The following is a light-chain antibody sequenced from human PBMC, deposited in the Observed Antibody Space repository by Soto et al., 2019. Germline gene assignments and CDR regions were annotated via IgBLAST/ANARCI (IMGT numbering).Light chain of an antibody. CDR3: NSYAGGNTYV. V-gene: IGLV2-8*01. Sequence: QSVLTQPPSASGSPGQSVTISCTGTSSDVGGYNYVSWYQQYPGKAPKLMIYEVSKRPSGVPDRFSASKSGNTASLTVSGLQTEDEADYYCNSYAGGNTYVFGTGTKVTVL. J-gene: IGLJ1*01. CDR1: SSDVGGYNY. CDR2: EVS.